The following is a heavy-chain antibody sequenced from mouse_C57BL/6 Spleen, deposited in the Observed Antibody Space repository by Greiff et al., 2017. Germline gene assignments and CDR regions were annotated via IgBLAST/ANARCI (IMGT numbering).Heavy chain of an antibody. J-gene: IGHJ1*03. CDR2: IYPGDGDT. Sequence: VQLQQSGPELVKPGASVKLSCKASGYAFSSSWMNWVKQRPGKGLEWIGRIYPGDGDTNYNGKFKGKATLTADKSSSTAYMQLSSLTSEDSAVYCCARRGDLRWGFDVWGTGTTVTVSS. CDR3: ARRGDLRWGFDV. CDR1: GYAFSSSW. D-gene: IGHD2-1*01. V-gene: IGHV1-82*01.